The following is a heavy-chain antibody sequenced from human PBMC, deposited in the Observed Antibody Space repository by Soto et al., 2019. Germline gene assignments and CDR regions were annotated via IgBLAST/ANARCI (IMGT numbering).Heavy chain of an antibody. Sequence: QVQLVQSGAEVKNPGASVRVSCKTSGYTFNNYGISWVRQAPGQGLEWMGWISADNGHTNFTQKVQGRVTMTTETSTSTAYMELRSLRSDDTAVYYCARDDRRALAGDNWFDPWGQGTLVTVSS. D-gene: IGHD6-19*01. CDR2: ISADNGHT. CDR1: GYTFNNYG. CDR3: ARDDRRALAGDNWFDP. V-gene: IGHV1-18*01. J-gene: IGHJ5*02.